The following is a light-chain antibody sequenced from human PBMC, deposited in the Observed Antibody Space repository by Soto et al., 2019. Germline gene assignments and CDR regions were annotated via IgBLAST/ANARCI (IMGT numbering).Light chain of an antibody. CDR2: RAS. J-gene: IGKJ1*01. CDR1: QSITSNY. CDR3: QQYNSYSWT. V-gene: IGKV3-20*01. Sequence: EIVLTQSPGTLSLSPGDRATLSCRASQSITSNYLAWYQQKPGQAPSLLIFRASSRAPGIPDRFSGSGSGTDFTLTIKSLEPDDFATYYCQQYNSYSWTFGQGTKVDIK.